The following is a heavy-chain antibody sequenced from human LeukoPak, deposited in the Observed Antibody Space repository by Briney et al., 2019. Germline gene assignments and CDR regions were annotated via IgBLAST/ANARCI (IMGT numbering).Heavy chain of an antibody. CDR3: ARGGYCSRGSCSHVFDY. Sequence: GGSLRLSCAAPGFIFSSYAMHWVRQAPGKGLEWVALMSYDGSTKYYADSVKGRFTVSRDTSQNALSLLMSSLRTEDTALYYCARGGYCSRGSCSHVFDYWGPGTLVTVSS. J-gene: IGHJ4*02. CDR2: MSYDGSTK. D-gene: IGHD2-15*01. V-gene: IGHV3-30-3*01. CDR1: GFIFSSYA.